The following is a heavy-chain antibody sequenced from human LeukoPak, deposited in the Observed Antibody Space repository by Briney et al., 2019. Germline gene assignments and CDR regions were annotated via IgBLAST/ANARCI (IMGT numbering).Heavy chain of an antibody. Sequence: PGGSLRLSCAASGFTFDDYAMHWVRQAPGKGLEWVSGISWNRGSIGYADSVKGRFTISRDNAKMSLYLQMNSLRAEDTALCYCAKGYCSSISCHADYWGQGTLVTASS. CDR1: GFTFDDYA. CDR2: ISWNRGSI. V-gene: IGHV3-9*01. D-gene: IGHD2-2*01. CDR3: AKGYCSSISCHADY. J-gene: IGHJ4*02.